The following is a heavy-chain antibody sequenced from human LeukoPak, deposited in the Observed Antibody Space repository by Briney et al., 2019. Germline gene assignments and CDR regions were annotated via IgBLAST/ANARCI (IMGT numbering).Heavy chain of an antibody. Sequence: GASVKVSCKASGYTFTGYYMHWVRQAPGQGLEWMEWINPNSGGTNYAQKFQGRVTMTRDTSISTAYMELSRLRSDDTAVYYCARSLSHGSGSPRQFDYWGQGTLVTVSS. J-gene: IGHJ4*02. V-gene: IGHV1-2*02. D-gene: IGHD3-10*01. CDR1: GYTFTGYY. CDR3: ARSLSHGSGSPRQFDY. CDR2: INPNSGGT.